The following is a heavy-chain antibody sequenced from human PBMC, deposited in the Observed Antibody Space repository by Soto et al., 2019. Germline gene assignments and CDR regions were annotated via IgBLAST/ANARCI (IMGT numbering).Heavy chain of an antibody. CDR2: VYYTGST. Sequence: SETLSLTCTVSGGSMSSGGYYWTWIRQRPGKGLEWIGYVYYTGSTYYNPSPKSRVTISVDTSENQFSLKLSSVTAADTAVYYCARDHIVVVTATRYFDYWGQGTLVTSPQ. D-gene: IGHD2-21*02. CDR1: GGSMSSGGYY. CDR3: ARDHIVVVTATRYFDY. V-gene: IGHV4-31*03. J-gene: IGHJ4*02.